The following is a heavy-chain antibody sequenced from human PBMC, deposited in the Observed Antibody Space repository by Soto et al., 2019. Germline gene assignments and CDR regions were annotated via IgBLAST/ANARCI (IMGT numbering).Heavy chain of an antibody. CDR3: ARSNRSPFGGTGIAAAGPIDY. CDR2: IIPIFGTA. V-gene: IGHV1-69*13. J-gene: IGHJ4*02. CDR1: GGTFSSYA. Sequence: GASVKVSCKASGGTFSSYAISWVRQAPGQGLEWMGGIIPIFGTANYAQKFQGRVTITADESTSTAYMELSSLRSEDTAVYYCARSNRSPFGGTGIAAAGPIDYWGQGTLVTVSS. D-gene: IGHD6-13*01.